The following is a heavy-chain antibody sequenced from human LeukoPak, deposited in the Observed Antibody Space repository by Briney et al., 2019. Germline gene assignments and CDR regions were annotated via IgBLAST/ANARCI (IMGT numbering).Heavy chain of an antibody. V-gene: IGHV3-33*01. CDR1: GFTFGNYG. Sequence: PGRSLRLSCAASGFTFGNYGMHWVRQAPGKGLEWVAVIWYDGSNKYYADSVKGRFTISRDNSKNTLYLQMNSLRAEDTAVYYCARDDDHGNYIDSWGQGTLVTVSS. D-gene: IGHD4-17*01. CDR2: IWYDGSNK. CDR3: ARDDDHGNYIDS. J-gene: IGHJ4*02.